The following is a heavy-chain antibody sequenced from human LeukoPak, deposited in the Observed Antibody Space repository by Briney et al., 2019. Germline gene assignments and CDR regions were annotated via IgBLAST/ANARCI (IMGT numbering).Heavy chain of an antibody. J-gene: IGHJ4*02. CDR3: ASTGYGEGDYGDYAPFDY. CDR2: ISYDGSNK. CDR1: GFTFSSYA. D-gene: IGHD4-17*01. V-gene: IGHV3-30-3*01. Sequence: GGSLRLSCAASGFTFSSYAMHWVRQAPGKGLEWVAVISYDGSNKYYADSVKGRFTISRDNSKNTLYLQMNSLRAEDTAVYYCASTGYGEGDYGDYAPFDYWGQGTLVTVSS.